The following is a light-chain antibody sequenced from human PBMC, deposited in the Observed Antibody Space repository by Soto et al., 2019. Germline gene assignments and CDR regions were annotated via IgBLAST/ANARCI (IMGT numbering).Light chain of an antibody. V-gene: IGLV6-57*04. CDR1: SGSIANNY. CDR2: ESK. J-gene: IGLJ2*01. Sequence: NFILTQPHSVSESPGKTVTISCTRSSGSIANNYVQWYQQRPGSAPTAVIYESKQRPSGVPDRFSGSTDGSSNSASLTISGLQTEDEADYYCQSYDSSFVVFGGGTKLTVL. CDR3: QSYDSSFVV.